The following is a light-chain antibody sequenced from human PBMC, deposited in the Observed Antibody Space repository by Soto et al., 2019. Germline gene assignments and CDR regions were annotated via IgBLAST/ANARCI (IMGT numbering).Light chain of an antibody. Sequence: EIVLMQSPGTLSLSPGERATLSCRASQRVSSSYLAWYQQKPGQAPRLLIFGASSRATGIPDRFSGSGSGTDFTLTISRLEPEDFAVYYCQQYGSSLSITFGQGTRLEIK. CDR3: QQYGSSLSIT. CDR1: QRVSSSY. V-gene: IGKV3-20*01. CDR2: GAS. J-gene: IGKJ5*01.